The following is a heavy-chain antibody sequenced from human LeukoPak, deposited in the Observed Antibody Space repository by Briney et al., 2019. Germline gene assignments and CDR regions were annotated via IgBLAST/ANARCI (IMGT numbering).Heavy chain of an antibody. CDR2: LTTNSRYI. CDR3: ASGGMTAIRSDAFDL. V-gene: IGHV3-21*01. CDR1: GFTFSSYD. Sequence: GESLRLSCAAFGFTFSSYDMSWVRQAPGKGLEWVSSLTTNSRYIYYADSVKGRFTLSRDNAKNSLFLEMNNLGAEDTAVYYCASGGMTAIRSDAFDLWGQGTMVTVSS. J-gene: IGHJ3*01. D-gene: IGHD2-21*02.